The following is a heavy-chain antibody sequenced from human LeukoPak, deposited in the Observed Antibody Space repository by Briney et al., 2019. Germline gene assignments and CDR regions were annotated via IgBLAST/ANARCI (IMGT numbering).Heavy chain of an antibody. D-gene: IGHD1-14*01. CDR3: ASAKPFKSWFDP. CDR1: GGSISSSSYY. CDR2: IYYSGST. J-gene: IGHJ5*02. Sequence: SETLSLTCTVSGGSISSSSYYWGWIRQPPGKGLEWIGSIYYSGSTYYNPSLKSRLTISVDTSKNQFSLKLSSVTAADTAVYYCASAKPFKSWFDPWGQGTLVTVSS. V-gene: IGHV4-39*01.